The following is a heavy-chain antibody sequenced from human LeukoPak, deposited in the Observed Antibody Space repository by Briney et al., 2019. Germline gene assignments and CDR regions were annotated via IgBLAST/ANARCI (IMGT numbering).Heavy chain of an antibody. CDR2: IIPIFGTA. CDR3: ARGERSSFNLDY. Sequence: ASVKVSCKASGGTFSSYAISWVRQAPGQGLERMGGIIPIFGTANYAQKFQGRVTITADESTSTAYMELSSLRSEDTAVYYCARGERSSFNLDYWGQGTLVTVSS. J-gene: IGHJ4*02. V-gene: IGHV1-69*13. CDR1: GGTFSSYA. D-gene: IGHD6-6*01.